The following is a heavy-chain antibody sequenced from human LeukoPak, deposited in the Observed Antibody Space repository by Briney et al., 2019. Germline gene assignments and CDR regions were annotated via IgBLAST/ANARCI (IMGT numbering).Heavy chain of an antibody. Sequence: GASAKVSCKASGYSFIGYYMHWVRQAPGQGLEWMGWINPKSGGTNSAQKFQGRVTMTRDTSISTAYMELSSPRSDDTAVYYCAVLHYYGSGEGAFDIWGQGTMVTVSS. D-gene: IGHD3-10*01. J-gene: IGHJ3*02. CDR1: GYSFIGYY. CDR2: INPKSGGT. V-gene: IGHV1-2*02. CDR3: AVLHYYGSGEGAFDI.